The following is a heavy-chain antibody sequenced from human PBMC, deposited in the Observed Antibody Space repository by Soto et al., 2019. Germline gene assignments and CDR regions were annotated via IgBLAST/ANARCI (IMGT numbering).Heavy chain of an antibody. CDR1: GGSMSSGGYY. Sequence: TLSLTCTVSGGSMSSGGYYLCWIRQRPVKGLEWIGYIYYSGSTYYNPSLKSRVTISVDTSKNQFSLKLSSVTAADTAVYYCARDLQYSRLFYGMDVWGQGTTVT. CDR2: IYYSGST. D-gene: IGHD6-13*01. V-gene: IGHV4-31*03. CDR3: ARDLQYSRLFYGMDV. J-gene: IGHJ6*02.